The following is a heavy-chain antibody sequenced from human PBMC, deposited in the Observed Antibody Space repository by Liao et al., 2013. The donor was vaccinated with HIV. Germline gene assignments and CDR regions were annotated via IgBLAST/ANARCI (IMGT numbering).Heavy chain of an antibody. CDR1: GGSISSGSYY. V-gene: IGHV4-61*02. D-gene: IGHD1-1*01. Sequence: QVQLQESGPGLVKPSQTLSLTCTVSGGSISSGSYYWSWIRQPAGKGLEWIGRVYTTGSTNYNPSLKSRVTISVDTSKNQFSLKLSSVTAADTAVYYCARGPGHFDSWGQGTLVTVSS. J-gene: IGHJ4*02. CDR2: VYTTGST. CDR3: ARGPGHFDS.